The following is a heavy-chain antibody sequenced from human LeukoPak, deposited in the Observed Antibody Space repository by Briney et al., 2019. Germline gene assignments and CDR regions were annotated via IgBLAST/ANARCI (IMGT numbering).Heavy chain of an antibody. CDR2: LGWNGDII. Sequence: PGGSLRLSCAASGFTFDDYSMHWVRQSPGKGLEWLSGLGWNGDIIDYADSVKGRFPISRDNAKNSLYLQMDSLKTEDTALYYCAKGSLIAASGTLFDFWGQGTRVTVSS. D-gene: IGHD6-13*01. V-gene: IGHV3-9*01. CDR3: AKGSLIAASGTLFDF. CDR1: GFTFDDYS. J-gene: IGHJ4*02.